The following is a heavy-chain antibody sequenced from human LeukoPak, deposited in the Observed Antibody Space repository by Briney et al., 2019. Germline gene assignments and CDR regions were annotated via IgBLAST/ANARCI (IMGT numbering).Heavy chain of an antibody. CDR2: ISGSGGST. D-gene: IGHD2-15*01. CDR1: GFTFSSYA. V-gene: IGHV3-23*01. J-gene: IGHJ4*02. Sequence: GGSLRLSCAASGFTFSSYAMSWVRQAPGKGLEWVSAISGSGGSTYYADSVKGRFTISRDNSKNTLYLQMNSLRAEDTAVYYCAKGAVVVVAATGDFDYWGQGTLVTVSS. CDR3: AKGAVVVVAATGDFDY.